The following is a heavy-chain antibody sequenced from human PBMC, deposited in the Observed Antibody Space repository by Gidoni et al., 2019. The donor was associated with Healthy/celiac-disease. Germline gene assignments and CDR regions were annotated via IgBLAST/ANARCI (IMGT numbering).Heavy chain of an antibody. CDR2: INSDGSST. D-gene: IGHD6-13*01. V-gene: IGHV3-74*01. CDR1: GFTFSSYW. J-gene: IGHJ6*02. Sequence: EVQLVESGGGLVQPGGSLRLSCAASGFTFSSYWMHWVRQAPGKGLVWVSRINSDGSSTSYADSVKGRFTISRDNAKNTLYLQMNSLRAEDTAVYYCARVGERVIAAAGGMDVWGQGTTVTVSS. CDR3: ARVGERVIAAAGGMDV.